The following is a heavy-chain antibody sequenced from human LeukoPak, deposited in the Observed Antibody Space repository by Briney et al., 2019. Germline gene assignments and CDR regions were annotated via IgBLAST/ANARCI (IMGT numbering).Heavy chain of an antibody. CDR1: GYTFTSYY. Sequence: ASVKVSCKASGYTFTSYYMHWVRQAPGQGLEWMGIINPSGGSTSYAQKFQGKVTMTRDTSTSTVYMELSSLRSEDTAVYYCARMVRGVGYDYWGQGTLVTVSS. CDR2: INPSGGST. D-gene: IGHD3-10*01. V-gene: IGHV1-46*01. CDR3: ARMVRGVGYDY. J-gene: IGHJ4*02.